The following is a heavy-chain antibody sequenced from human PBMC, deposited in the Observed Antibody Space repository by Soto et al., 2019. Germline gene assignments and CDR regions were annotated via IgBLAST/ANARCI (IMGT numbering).Heavy chain of an antibody. CDR1: GGSFSGYY. CDR2: INHSGST. V-gene: IGHV4-34*01. Sequence: QVQLQQWGAGLLKPSETLSLTCAVYGGSFSGYYWSWIRQPPGKGLEWIGEINHSGSTNYNPSLKSRVPISVDTSKNQFSLKLSSVTAADTAVYYCARDPGQSGYSSSYYYFDYWGQGTLVTVSS. CDR3: ARDPGQSGYSSSYYYFDY. D-gene: IGHD6-13*01. J-gene: IGHJ4*02.